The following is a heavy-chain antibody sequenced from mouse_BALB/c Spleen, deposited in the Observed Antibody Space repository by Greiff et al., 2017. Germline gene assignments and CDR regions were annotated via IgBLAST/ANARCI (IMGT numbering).Heavy chain of an antibody. J-gene: IGHJ3*01. V-gene: IGHV5-6-4*01. Sequence: EVMLVESGGGLVKPGGSLKLSCAASGFTFSSYNMTWVRQTPEKRLEWVATISSGGSYTSAPDSVKGRFTISRANAKKTLYLQMSSLKSEDTAMYYCTVDRGGRPWFADWGQGTLVTVSA. CDR3: TVDRGGRPWFAD. CDR1: GFTFSSYN. CDR2: ISSGGSYT. D-gene: IGHD1-1*02.